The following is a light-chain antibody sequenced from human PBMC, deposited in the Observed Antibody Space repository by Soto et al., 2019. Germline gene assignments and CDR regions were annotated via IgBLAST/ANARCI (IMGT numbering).Light chain of an antibody. CDR1: SSDVGGYNY. J-gene: IGLJ1*01. CDR2: EVS. CDR3: SSYAGSNNFKV. V-gene: IGLV2-8*01. Sequence: QSALTQPPSASGSPGQSVTISCTGTSSDVGGYNYVSWYQQHPGKAPKLMIYEVSKRPSGVPDRFSGSKFGNTASLTVSGLQAEDEADYYCSSYAGSNNFKVFGTGTKLTVL.